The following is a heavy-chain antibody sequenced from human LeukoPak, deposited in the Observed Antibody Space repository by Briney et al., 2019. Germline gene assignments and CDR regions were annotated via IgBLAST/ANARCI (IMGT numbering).Heavy chain of an antibody. V-gene: IGHV3-43*02. CDR3: AKDLASVYDAFDI. CDR2: ISGDGGRT. J-gene: IGHJ3*02. CDR1: GFIFTNYA. Sequence: PGGSLRLSCAASGFIFTNYAMNWVRQAPGKGLEWVSLISGDGGRTFYADSVKGRFTISRDNSKNSLYLQMNSMRTEDTALYYCAKDLASVYDAFDIWGQGTMVTVSS.